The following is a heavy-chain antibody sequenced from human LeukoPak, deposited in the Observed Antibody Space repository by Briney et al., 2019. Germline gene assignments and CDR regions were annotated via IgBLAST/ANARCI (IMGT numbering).Heavy chain of an antibody. CDR1: GFTFSNAW. J-gene: IGHJ6*03. CDR3: TTDPSYSNYGVSYYYYYYMDV. V-gene: IGHV3-15*01. Sequence: GGSLRLSCAASGFTFSNAWMSWVRQAPGKGLEWVGRIKSKTDGGTTDYAAPMKGRFTISRDDSKNTLYLQMNSLKTEDTAVYYCTTDPSYSNYGVSYYYYYYMDVWGKGTTVTVSS. D-gene: IGHD4-11*01. CDR2: IKSKTDGGTT.